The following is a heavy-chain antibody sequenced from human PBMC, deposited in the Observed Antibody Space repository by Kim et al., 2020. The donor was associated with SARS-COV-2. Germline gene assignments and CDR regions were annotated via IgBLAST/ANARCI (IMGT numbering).Heavy chain of an antibody. CDR2: IKPNSGGT. J-gene: IGHJ4*02. Sequence: ASVKVSCKTSGYTFTGYYMHWVRQAPGQGLEWMGRIKPNSGGTNYAQKFQDRVTMTRDTSISTAYMELSRLRSDDTAVYYCVSYGSGSTFDYWGQGTLVTVSS. CDR1: GYTFTGYY. CDR3: VSYGSGSTFDY. V-gene: IGHV1-2*06. D-gene: IGHD3-10*01.